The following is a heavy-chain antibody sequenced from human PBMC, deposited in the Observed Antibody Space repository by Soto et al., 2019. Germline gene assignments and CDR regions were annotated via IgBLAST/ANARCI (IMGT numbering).Heavy chain of an antibody. V-gene: IGHV4-61*01. CDR3: ARTVMPVGNLAAFDH. D-gene: IGHD7-27*01. J-gene: IGHJ4*02. Sequence: LPETLSLTCNVSGGSVSSVKYFWSWIRQPPGKGLEWIAYIYNNGNTNYNPSLKSRATISVDTSKNQCSLKLTSVTAADSAVYFCARTVMPVGNLAAFDHWGQGVLVTVSS. CDR1: GGSVSSVKYF. CDR2: IYNNGNT.